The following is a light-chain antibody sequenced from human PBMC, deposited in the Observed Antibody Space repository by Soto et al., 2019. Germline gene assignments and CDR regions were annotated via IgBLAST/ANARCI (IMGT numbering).Light chain of an antibody. CDR1: SSDVGGYNY. J-gene: IGLJ3*02. CDR3: MSPTTRVTWV. Sequence: QSVLTQPASVSGSPGQSITISCTGTSSDVGGYNYVSWYQQHPGKAPKLMIYEVSNRPSGVSNRFSGSKSGNTASLTISGLQAEDEADYYCMSPTTRVTWVFGGGTQLTVL. CDR2: EVS. V-gene: IGLV2-14*01.